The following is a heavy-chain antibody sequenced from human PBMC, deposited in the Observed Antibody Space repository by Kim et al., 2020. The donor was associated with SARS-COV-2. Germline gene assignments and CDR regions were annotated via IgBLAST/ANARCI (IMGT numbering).Heavy chain of an antibody. D-gene: IGHD5-12*01. J-gene: IGHJ4*02. CDR3: ARDSYSVATRGGIDY. V-gene: IGHV4-4*02. Sequence: PSLKRRVTISVDKSKNQFSLKLSSVTAADTAVYYCARDSYSVATRGGIDYWGQGTLVTVSS.